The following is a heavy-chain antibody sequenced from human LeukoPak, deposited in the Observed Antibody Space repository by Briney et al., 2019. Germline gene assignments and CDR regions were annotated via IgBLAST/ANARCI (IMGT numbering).Heavy chain of an antibody. Sequence: GASVKVSCKASGYTFTSYYMHWVRQAPGQGLEWMGIINPSGGSTSYAQKFQGRVTMTRDTSTSTVYMELSSLRSEDAAVYYCASGRITIFGVVNYSFDYWGQGTLVTVSS. CDR3: ASGRITIFGVVNYSFDY. V-gene: IGHV1-46*03. J-gene: IGHJ4*02. D-gene: IGHD3-3*01. CDR2: INPSGGST. CDR1: GYTFTSYY.